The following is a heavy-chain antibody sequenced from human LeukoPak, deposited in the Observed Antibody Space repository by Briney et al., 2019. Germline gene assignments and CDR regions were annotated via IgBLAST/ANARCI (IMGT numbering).Heavy chain of an antibody. CDR2: IINNSSTI. CDR3: ARDPRASLRAYYYSTGYYY. V-gene: IGHV3-48*02. J-gene: IGHJ4*02. D-gene: IGHD3-22*01. CDR1: GFTFNSYS. Sequence: RGSLRCSCKASGFTFNSYSMNWVRQAPEKGLEWVSYIINNSSTIYYAGSVKGRFTISRDKSKNSLYLQMHSLRDADTVMHYPARDPRASLRAYYYSTGYYYWGQGTLVSVSS.